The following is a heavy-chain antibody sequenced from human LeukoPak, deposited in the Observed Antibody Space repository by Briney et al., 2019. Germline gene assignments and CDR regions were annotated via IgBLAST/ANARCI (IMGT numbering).Heavy chain of an antibody. D-gene: IGHD5-12*01. CDR1: GFAFESFT. V-gene: IGHV3-21*04. CDR2: ISDTGRDI. CDR3: AKGLFSAYDKSLES. Sequence: GGSLRLSCAGSGFAFESFTMTWVRQAPGKGLEWVSLISDTGRDINYADSVRGRFTISRDNTKNSLFLQMDSLRVEDTAIYYCAKGLFSAYDKSLESWGQGTLVTVSS. J-gene: IGHJ4*01.